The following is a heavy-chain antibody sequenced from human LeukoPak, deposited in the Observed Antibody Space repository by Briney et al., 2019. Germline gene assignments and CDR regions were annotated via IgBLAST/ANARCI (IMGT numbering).Heavy chain of an antibody. CDR3: ARDKYYYGSGSPTRVDY. D-gene: IGHD3-10*01. Sequence: GGSLRLSCAASGFTVSSNYMSWVRQAPGKGLEWVSVIYSGGSTYYADSVKGRFTISRDNSKNTLYLQMNSLRAEDTAVYYCARDKYYYGSGSPTRVDYWGQGTLVTVSS. J-gene: IGHJ4*02. CDR1: GFTVSSNY. CDR2: IYSGGST. V-gene: IGHV3-53*01.